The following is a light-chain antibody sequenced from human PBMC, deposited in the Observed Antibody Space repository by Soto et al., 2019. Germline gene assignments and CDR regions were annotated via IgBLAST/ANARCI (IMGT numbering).Light chain of an antibody. CDR1: QNVSSY. CDR2: AAS. V-gene: IGKV1-9*01. Sequence: LTQSPATLSLSPGERGTLSCRASQNVSSYLAWYQQKPGKAPKLLIYAASTLQSGVPSRFSGSGSGTEFTLTISSLQPDDFATYYCQQYGNFWTFGQGTKVDIK. CDR3: QQYGNFWT. J-gene: IGKJ1*01.